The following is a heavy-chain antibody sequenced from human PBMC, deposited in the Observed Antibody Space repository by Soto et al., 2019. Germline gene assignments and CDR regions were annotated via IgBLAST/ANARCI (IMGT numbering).Heavy chain of an antibody. CDR3: AKYLGTDWPGDY. V-gene: IGHV3-23*01. CDR1: GFTFSSYA. CDR2: ISASGDET. D-gene: IGHD3-9*01. Sequence: GGSLRLSCAASGFTFSSYAMNWVRQAPGKGLEWVSGISASGDETYYSDSVWGRFTISRDNSKNTLYLQMYSLTAADSAVYYCAKYLGTDWPGDYWGQGTLVTVSS. J-gene: IGHJ4*02.